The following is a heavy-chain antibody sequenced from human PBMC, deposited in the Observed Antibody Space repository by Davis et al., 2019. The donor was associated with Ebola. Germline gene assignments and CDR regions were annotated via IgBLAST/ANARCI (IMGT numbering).Heavy chain of an antibody. V-gene: IGHV4-34*01. CDR1: GGSFSGYY. J-gene: IGHJ5*02. CDR3: ARGDLEMATILRSANNWFDP. Sequence: SETLSLTCAVYGGSFSGYYWSWIRQPPGKGLEWIGEINHSGSTNYNPSLKSRVTISVDTSKNQFPLKLSSVTAADTAVYYCARGDLEMATILRSANNWFDPWGQGTLVTVSS. CDR2: INHSGST. D-gene: IGHD5-24*01.